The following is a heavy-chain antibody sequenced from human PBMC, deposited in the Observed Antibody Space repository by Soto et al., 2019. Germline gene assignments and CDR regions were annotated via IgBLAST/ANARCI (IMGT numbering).Heavy chain of an antibody. V-gene: IGHV3-30*04. CDR1: GFTFNSVS. D-gene: IGHD2-21*02. CDR2: VSFDGKVT. Sequence: QVQLVESGGGMAQAGTSLRLSCTGSGFTFNSVSQHWVRQGPDKGLEWVAVVSFDGKVTYYADSVKGRFTVSRDISKNTIYLHANSLRPEDTAVYYCAREPYGDSQYFDYWGQGTPVTVSS. J-gene: IGHJ4*02. CDR3: AREPYGDSQYFDY.